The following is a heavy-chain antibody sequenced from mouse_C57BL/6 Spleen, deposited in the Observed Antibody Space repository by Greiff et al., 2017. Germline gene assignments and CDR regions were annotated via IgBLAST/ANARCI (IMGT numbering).Heavy chain of an antibody. V-gene: IGHV1-50*01. CDR2: IDPSDSYT. J-gene: IGHJ2*01. CDR3: ARSNGSLYYFDY. Sequence: QVQLQQPGAELVKPGASVKLSCKASGYTFTSYWMQWVKQRPGQGLEWIGEIDPSDSYTNYNQKFKGKAALTVDTSSSTAYMQLSSLTSEDSAVYCCARSNGSLYYFDYWGQGTTLTVSS. D-gene: IGHD1-1*01. CDR1: GYTFTSYW.